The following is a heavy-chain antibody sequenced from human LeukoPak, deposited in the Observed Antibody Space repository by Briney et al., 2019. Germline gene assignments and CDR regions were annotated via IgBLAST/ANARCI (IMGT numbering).Heavy chain of an antibody. V-gene: IGHV3-23*01. J-gene: IGHJ5*02. CDR3: AKDPRKGSGSSNWFDP. CDR2: IRGSGASQ. CDR1: GFTFRRYA. D-gene: IGHD3-10*01. Sequence: GGSLRLSCAASGFTFRRYAMSWVGQAPGKGLEWVSAIRGSGASQYYATSVKDRFTISRDNSKNTLYLQMSNLRADDTAVYYCAKDPRKGSGSSNWFDPWGQGTLATVSS.